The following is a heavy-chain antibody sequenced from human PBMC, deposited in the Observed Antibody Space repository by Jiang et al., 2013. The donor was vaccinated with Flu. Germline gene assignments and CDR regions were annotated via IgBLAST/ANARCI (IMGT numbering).Heavy chain of an antibody. V-gene: IGHV4-34*01. CDR3: AEAVGTPPKYHDH. CDR2: INHSGST. D-gene: IGHD4-23*01. J-gene: IGHJ4*02. CDR1: GGSFSDYY. Sequence: LLKPSETLSLTCAVYGGSFSDYYWSWIRQSPGKGLEWIGEINHSGSTYYNPSFRSRVTMSVDTSKNQFSLKLYSVTAADTAMYYCAEAVGTPPKYHDHWGQGTPVTVSS.